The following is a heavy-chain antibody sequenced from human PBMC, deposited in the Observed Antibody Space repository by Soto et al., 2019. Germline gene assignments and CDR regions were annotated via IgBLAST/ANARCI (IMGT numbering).Heavy chain of an antibody. D-gene: IGHD6-19*01. CDR3: ARESLQWLSD. V-gene: IGHV3-33*01. J-gene: IGHJ4*02. CDR2: IWHDGRNE. Sequence: QVHLVESGGGVVQPGRSLRLSCAASGFPFSTYGMHWVRQAPGKGLEWVALIWHDGRNEYYGDSVKGRFTISRENSKNTLYLQMNSMRADDTAVYYCARESLQWLSDWGQGTLVTVSS. CDR1: GFPFSTYG.